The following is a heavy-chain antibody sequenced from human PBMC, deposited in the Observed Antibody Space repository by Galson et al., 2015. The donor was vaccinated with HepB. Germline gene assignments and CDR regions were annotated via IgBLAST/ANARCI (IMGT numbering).Heavy chain of an antibody. Sequence: SVKVSCKASGCTFSSYDIRWVRQAPGQGLEWMGGIIPIFGTANYAQKFQGRVTITADKSTSTAYMELSSLRSEDTAVYYCARETTALLRRGVFDYWGQGTLVTVSS. CDR1: GCTFSSYD. CDR3: ARETTALLRRGVFDY. D-gene: IGHD1-26*01. V-gene: IGHV1-69*06. CDR2: IIPIFGTA. J-gene: IGHJ4*02.